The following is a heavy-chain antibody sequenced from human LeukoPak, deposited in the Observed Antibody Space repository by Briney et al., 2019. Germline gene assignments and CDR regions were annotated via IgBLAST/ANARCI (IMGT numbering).Heavy chain of an antibody. J-gene: IGHJ3*02. CDR3: AREIGYYDFWSGEI. Sequence: GGSLRLSCAASGFTVNSNYMSWVRQAPGKGLEWVSVIYSGGSTYYADSVKGRFTISRDNSKNTLYLQMNSLRAEDTAVYYRAREIGYYDFWSGEIWGRGTMVTVSS. V-gene: IGHV3-66*01. CDR1: GFTVNSNY. CDR2: IYSGGST. D-gene: IGHD3-3*01.